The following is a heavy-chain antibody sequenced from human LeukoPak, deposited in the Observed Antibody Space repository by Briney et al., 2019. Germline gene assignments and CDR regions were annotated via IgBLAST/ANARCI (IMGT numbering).Heavy chain of an antibody. D-gene: IGHD3-3*01. Sequence: GGSLSLSCAASGFTFSSYSMNWVGQAPGKGLEWVSCISSSSDYIYYADSVKGRFTISRNNAKNPLYLQMNSLRAEDTAVYYCAKDREVLRFLEWLYAFDPWRQGTLDTVSS. CDR1: GFTFSSYS. CDR2: ISSSSDYI. CDR3: AKDREVLRFLEWLYAFDP. V-gene: IGHV3-21*04. J-gene: IGHJ5*02.